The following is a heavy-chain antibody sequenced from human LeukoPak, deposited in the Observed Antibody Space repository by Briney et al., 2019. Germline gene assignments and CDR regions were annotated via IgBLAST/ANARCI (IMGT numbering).Heavy chain of an antibody. J-gene: IGHJ4*02. V-gene: IGHV3-21*01. CDR2: ISSSSSYI. D-gene: IGHD2-2*01. Sequence: PGGSLRLSCAASGFTFSSYSMNWVRQAPGKGLEWVSSISSSSSYIYYADSVKGQFTISRDNAKNSLYLQMNSLRAEDTAVYYCARDSKVGAPAAALQYWGQGTLVTVSS. CDR1: GFTFSSYS. CDR3: ARDSKVGAPAAALQY.